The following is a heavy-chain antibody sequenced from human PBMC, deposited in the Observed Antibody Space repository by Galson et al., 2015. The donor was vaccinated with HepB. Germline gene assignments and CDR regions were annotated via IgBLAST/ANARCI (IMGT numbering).Heavy chain of an antibody. J-gene: IGHJ4*02. D-gene: IGHD6-19*01. Sequence: SLRLSCAASGFTFSYYAMAWVRQAPGKGLEWISAINPSGDNTYSADSMKGRFFISRDNSQNTLFLQRNSLKADDTAIYFCAKVFPEKTDGWYRQALYYFDSWGQGTRVTVSS. V-gene: IGHV3-23*01. CDR2: INPSGDNT. CDR3: AKVFPEKTDGWYRQALYYFDS. CDR1: GFTFSYYA.